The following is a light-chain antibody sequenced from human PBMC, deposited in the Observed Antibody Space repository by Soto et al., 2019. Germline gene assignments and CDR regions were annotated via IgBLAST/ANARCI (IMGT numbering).Light chain of an antibody. V-gene: IGKV1-39*01. CDR3: QQYYNSVLT. Sequence: DIQMTQSPSSLSASLGDRVTITCRASQSISNFLNWVQHKPGNAPKVLISAASTLQSGVPPRFSGSESGTDFTLTISSLQPEDSASYYCQQYYNSVLTCGGGTKGDIK. CDR2: AAS. J-gene: IGKJ4*01. CDR1: QSISNF.